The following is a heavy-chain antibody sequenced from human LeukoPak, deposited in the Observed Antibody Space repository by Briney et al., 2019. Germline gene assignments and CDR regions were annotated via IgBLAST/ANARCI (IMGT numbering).Heavy chain of an antibody. V-gene: IGHV3-23*01. CDR1: GFTFSSYA. CDR2: ISGSGGST. Sequence: GGSLRLSCAASGFTFSSYAMSWVRQAPGKGLEWVSAISGSGGSTYYADSVKGRFTISRDNAKNSLYLQMNSLRAEDTAVYYCARVGEGPNWFDPWGQGTLVTVSS. J-gene: IGHJ5*02. CDR3: ARVGEGPNWFDP.